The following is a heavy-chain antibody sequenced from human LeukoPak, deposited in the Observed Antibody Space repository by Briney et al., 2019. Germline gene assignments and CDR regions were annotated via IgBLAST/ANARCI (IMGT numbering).Heavy chain of an antibody. V-gene: IGHV3-7*01. J-gene: IGHJ3*02. CDR3: ARVGKRWLQFDAFDI. CDR2: IKQDGSEK. CDR1: GFTFSSYW. D-gene: IGHD5-24*01. Sequence: PGGSLRLSCAASGFTFSSYWMSWVRQAPGKGLEWVANIKQDGSEKYYVDSVKGRFTISRDNAKNSLYLQMNSLRAEDTAVYYCARVGKRWLQFDAFDIWGQGTMVTVSS.